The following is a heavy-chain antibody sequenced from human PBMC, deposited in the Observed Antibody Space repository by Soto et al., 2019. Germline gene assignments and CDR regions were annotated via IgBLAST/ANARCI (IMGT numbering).Heavy chain of an antibody. Sequence: SETLSLTCTVSGGSISSYYWSWIRQPPGKGLEWIGYIYYSGSTNYNPSLKSRVTISVDTSKNQFSLKLSSVTAADTAVYYCARDRGYSGYDYYYYGMDVWGQGTTVTVSS. J-gene: IGHJ6*02. D-gene: IGHD5-12*01. CDR1: GGSISSYY. CDR3: ARDRGYSGYDYYYYGMDV. V-gene: IGHV4-59*01. CDR2: IYYSGST.